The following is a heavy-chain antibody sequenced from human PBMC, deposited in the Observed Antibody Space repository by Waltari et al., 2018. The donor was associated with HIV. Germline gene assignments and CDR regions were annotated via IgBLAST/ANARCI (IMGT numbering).Heavy chain of an antibody. Sequence: HVQLQESGPGLIQPLQTLSLKCDVSDYSITDGYFWGWVRQSPGKGREWIGSTYHTGHSNYSPALDGRLTLSLDTSKNQFSLKLEDVNAMDTATYYWVRDWGVGTGPFDYWGQGITVTVSS. J-gene: IGHJ4*02. CDR1: DYSITDGYF. V-gene: IGHV4-28*03. D-gene: IGHD5-18*01. CDR2: TYHTGHS. CDR3: VRDWGVGTGPFDY.